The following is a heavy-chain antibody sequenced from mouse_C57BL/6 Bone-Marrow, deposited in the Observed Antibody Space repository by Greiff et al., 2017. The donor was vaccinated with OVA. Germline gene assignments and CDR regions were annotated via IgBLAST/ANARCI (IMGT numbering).Heavy chain of an antibody. CDR3: ARHEVPHYYGTYFDV. V-gene: IGHV1-62-2*01. CDR2: FYPGSGSI. J-gene: IGHJ1*03. D-gene: IGHD1-1*01. CDR1: GYTFTEYT. Sequence: RVEPGASVKLSCKASGYTFTEYTIHWVKQRSGQGLEWIGWFYPGSGSIKYNEKFKDKATLTADKSSSTVYMELSRLTSEDSAVYFCARHEVPHYYGTYFDVWGTGTTVTVSS.